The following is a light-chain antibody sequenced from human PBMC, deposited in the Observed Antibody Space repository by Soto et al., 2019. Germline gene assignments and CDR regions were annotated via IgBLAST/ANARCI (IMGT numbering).Light chain of an antibody. CDR1: SSNIGSNT. CDR2: SNN. V-gene: IGLV1-44*01. Sequence: QTVVTQPPSASGTPGQRVTISCSGSSSNIGSNTVNWYQQLPGTAPKLLTYSNNQRPSGVPDRFSGSKSGTSASLAISGLQSEDEADYYCAAWDDSLNGPVFGGGTKLTV. CDR3: AAWDDSLNGPV. J-gene: IGLJ2*01.